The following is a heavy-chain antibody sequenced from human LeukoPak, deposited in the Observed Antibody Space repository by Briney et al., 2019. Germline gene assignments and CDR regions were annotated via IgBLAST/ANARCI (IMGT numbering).Heavy chain of an antibody. CDR3: AKGGTVLFDY. D-gene: IGHD3-16*01. V-gene: IGHV3-74*01. J-gene: IGHJ4*02. CDR1: GFTLSSYW. CDR2: INNDGSST. Sequence: GGSLRLSCAASGFTLSSYWMPWVRQAPGKGLVWVSRINNDGSSTSYADSVKGRFTISRDNAKNTLYLQMNSLRDEDTAVYYCAKGGTVLFDYWGQGTLVTVSS.